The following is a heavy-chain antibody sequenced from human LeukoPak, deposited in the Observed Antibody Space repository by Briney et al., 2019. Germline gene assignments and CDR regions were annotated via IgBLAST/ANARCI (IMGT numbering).Heavy chain of an antibody. CDR1: GGTFSSYA. Sequence: SVKVSCKASGGTFSSYAISWVRQAPGQGLEWMGGIIPIFGTANYAQKFQGRVTITADESTSTAYMELSSLRSEDTAVYYCARAYNWNYAVDYWGQGTLVTVSS. D-gene: IGHD1-7*01. CDR3: ARAYNWNYAVDY. J-gene: IGHJ4*02. V-gene: IGHV1-69*01. CDR2: IIPIFGTA.